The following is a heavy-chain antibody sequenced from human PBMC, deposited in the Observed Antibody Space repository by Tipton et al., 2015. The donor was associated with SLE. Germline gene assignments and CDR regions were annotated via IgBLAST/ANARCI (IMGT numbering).Heavy chain of an antibody. Sequence: TLSLTCTVSGGSIRSSGYYWSWIRQHPGKGLEWIGYIYFTGSTHYNPSLRSRVTISMDTSKSQFSLTLKSVTAADTAVYYCARLTPWGYDYWGPGMLVTVSS. CDR1: GGSIRSSGYY. CDR3: ARLTPWGYDY. CDR2: IYFTGST. D-gene: IGHD7-27*01. V-gene: IGHV4-31*03. J-gene: IGHJ4*02.